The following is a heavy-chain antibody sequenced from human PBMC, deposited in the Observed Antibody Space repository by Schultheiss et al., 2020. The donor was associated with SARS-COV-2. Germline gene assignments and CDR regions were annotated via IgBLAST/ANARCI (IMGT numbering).Heavy chain of an antibody. CDR3: ARGLYCSSTSCSHAFDI. CDR2: INHSGST. Sequence: SETLSLTCAVYGGSFSGYYWSWIRQPPGKGLEWIGEINHSGSTNYNPSLKSRVTISVDTSKNQFSLKLSSVTAADTAVYYCARGLYCSSTSCSHAFDIWGQGTMVTVSS. J-gene: IGHJ3*02. CDR1: GGSFSGYY. D-gene: IGHD2-2*01. V-gene: IGHV4-34*01.